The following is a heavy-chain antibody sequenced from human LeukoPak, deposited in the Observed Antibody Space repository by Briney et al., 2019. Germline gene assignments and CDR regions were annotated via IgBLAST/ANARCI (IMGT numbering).Heavy chain of an antibody. J-gene: IGHJ4*02. V-gene: IGHV1-24*01. CDR1: GYTLTELS. CDR2: FDPEDGET. CDR3: ATAAGFGEFYYFDY. Sequence: ASVKVSCKVSGYTLTELSMHWVRQAPGKGLEWMGGFDPEDGETIYAQKFQGRVTMTEDTSTDTAYMELSSLRSEHTAVYYCATAAGFGEFYYFDYWGQGTLVTVSS. D-gene: IGHD3-10*01.